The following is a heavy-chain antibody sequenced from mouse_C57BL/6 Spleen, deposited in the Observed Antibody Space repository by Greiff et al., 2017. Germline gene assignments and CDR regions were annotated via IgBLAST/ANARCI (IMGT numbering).Heavy chain of an antibody. Sequence: QVQLQQSGAELVRPGASVKLSCKASGYTFTDYYINWVKQRPGQGLERIARIYPGSGNTYYNEKFKGKATLTAEKSSSTAYMHLSSLTSEDSAVYFCARTGPGVMDYWGQGTSVTVSS. CDR3: ARTGPGVMDY. J-gene: IGHJ4*01. V-gene: IGHV1-76*01. CDR2: IYPGSGNT. CDR1: GYTFTDYY. D-gene: IGHD3-3*01.